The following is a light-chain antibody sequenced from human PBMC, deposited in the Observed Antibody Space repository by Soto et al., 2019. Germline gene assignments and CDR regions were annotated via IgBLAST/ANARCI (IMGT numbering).Light chain of an antibody. CDR2: GAS. CDR1: QSVTSN. Sequence: EMVMTQSPATLSVSPGESVTLSCWASQSVTSNLAWYQQKPGLAPRLLIYGASTRATGIPDRFSGSGSGTDFTLTISSLQSEDFAVYYCQQYNNWPRTFGQGTKVEIK. V-gene: IGKV3-15*01. J-gene: IGKJ1*01. CDR3: QQYNNWPRT.